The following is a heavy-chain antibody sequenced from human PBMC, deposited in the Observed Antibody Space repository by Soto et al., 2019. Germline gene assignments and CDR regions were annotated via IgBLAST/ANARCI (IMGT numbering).Heavy chain of an antibody. V-gene: IGHV4-31*11. D-gene: IGHD3-3*01. CDR1: GGSISSGGYY. CDR2: IYYSGST. Sequence: SETLSLTCAVSGGSISSGGYYWSWIRQHPGKGLEWIGYIYYSGSTYYNPSLKSRVTISVDTSKNQFSLKLSSVTAADTAVYYCAREIRYYDFWSGMDVWGQGTTVTVSS. CDR3: AREIRYYDFWSGMDV. J-gene: IGHJ6*02.